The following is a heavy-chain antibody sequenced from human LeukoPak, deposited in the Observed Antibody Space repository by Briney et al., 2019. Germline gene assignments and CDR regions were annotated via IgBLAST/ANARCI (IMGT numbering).Heavy chain of an antibody. D-gene: IGHD6-6*01. CDR1: GGSFSGYY. J-gene: IGHJ4*02. CDR3: ARGRFAARHYFDY. CDR2: INHSGST. Sequence: TSETLSLTCAVYGGSFSGYYWSWIRQPPGKGLEWIGEINHSGSTNYNPSLKSQVTISVDTSKNQFSLKLSSVTAADTAVYYCARGRFAARHYFDYWGQGTLVTVSS. V-gene: IGHV4-34*01.